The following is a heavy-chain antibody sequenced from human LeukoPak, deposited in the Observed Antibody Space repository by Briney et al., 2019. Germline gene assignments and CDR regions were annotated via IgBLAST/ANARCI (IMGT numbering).Heavy chain of an antibody. V-gene: IGHV3-9*01. CDR3: VKDNRGDGYNTFNAFDI. Sequence: GGSLRLSCAASGFTFDDYAMHWVRHAPGKGLEWVSGISWNSGSIGYADSVKGRFTISRDNAKNSLYLQMNSLRAEDTALYYCVKDNRGDGYNTFNAFDIWGQGTMVTVSS. CDR2: ISWNSGSI. CDR1: GFTFDDYA. D-gene: IGHD5-24*01. J-gene: IGHJ3*02.